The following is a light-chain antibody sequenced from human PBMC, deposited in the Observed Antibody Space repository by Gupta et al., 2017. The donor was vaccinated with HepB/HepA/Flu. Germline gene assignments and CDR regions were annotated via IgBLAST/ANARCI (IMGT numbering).Light chain of an antibody. CDR3: QQNSNWPAIT. J-gene: IGKJ5*01. CDR1: QSVSSY. V-gene: IGKV3-11*01. Sequence: ECVLTQSSATLSWSPGERATLSCRASQSVSSYLAWYQQKPGQAHRLLIYDASNRATGIPARFSGSGSGTDFTLTISSLEPEDFAVYYCQQNSNWPAITFGQGTRLEIK. CDR2: DAS.